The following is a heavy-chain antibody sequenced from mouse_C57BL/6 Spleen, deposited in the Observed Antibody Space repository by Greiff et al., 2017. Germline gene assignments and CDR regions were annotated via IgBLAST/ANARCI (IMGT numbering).Heavy chain of an antibody. CDR2: IYPGDGDT. CDR3: ARPLTTVVATRAMDY. J-gene: IGHJ4*01. CDR1: GYAFSSYW. Sequence: QVQLQQSGAELVKPGASVKISCKASGYAFSSYWMNWVKQRPGKGLEWIGQIYPGDGDTNYNGKFKGKATLTADKSSSTAYMQLSSLTSEDSAVYFCARPLTTVVATRAMDYWGQGTSVTVSS. V-gene: IGHV1-80*01. D-gene: IGHD1-1*01.